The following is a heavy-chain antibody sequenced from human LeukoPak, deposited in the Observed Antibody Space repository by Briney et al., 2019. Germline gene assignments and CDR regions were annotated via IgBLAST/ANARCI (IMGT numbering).Heavy chain of an antibody. CDR2: INHSGST. Sequence: SETLSLTCAVYGGSFSGYYWSWIRQPPGKGLEWIGEINHSGSTNYNPSLKSRVTISVATSKNQFSLKLSSVTAADTAVYYCARASVDAAMAHFDYWGQGTLVTVSS. CDR1: GGSFSGYY. CDR3: ARASVDAAMAHFDY. V-gene: IGHV4-34*01. J-gene: IGHJ4*02. D-gene: IGHD5-18*01.